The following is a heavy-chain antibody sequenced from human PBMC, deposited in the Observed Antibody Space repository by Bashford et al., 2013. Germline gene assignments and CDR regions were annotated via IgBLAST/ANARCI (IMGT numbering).Heavy chain of an antibody. V-gene: IGHV4-39*01. Sequence: SETLSLTCTVSGGSTSTSSYYWGWIRQSPGKGLEWIGSIFYTGNTYYNPSFKSRATVSLDTSRNQFSLNLASVTAADTAVYYCASGSLGERDAFDIWGQGTMVTVSS. CDR3: ASGSLGERDAFDI. D-gene: IGHD3-16*01. CDR1: GGSTSTSSYY. CDR2: IFYTGNT. J-gene: IGHJ3*02.